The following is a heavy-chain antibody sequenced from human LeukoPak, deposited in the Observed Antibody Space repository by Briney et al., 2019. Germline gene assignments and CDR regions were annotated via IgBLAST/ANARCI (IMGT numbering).Heavy chain of an antibody. CDR3: AKGPLREVAGTTWDS. CDR1: GFTFSSYA. D-gene: IGHD6-19*01. CDR2: ISGSGGST. V-gene: IGHV3-23*01. J-gene: IGHJ4*02. Sequence: GGSLRLSCAASGFTFSSYAMSWVRQAPGKGLEWVSAISGSGGSTYYADSVKGRFTISRDNSKNTLYLQMNSLRADDTAVYHCAKGPLREVAGTTWDSWGQGTLVTVSS.